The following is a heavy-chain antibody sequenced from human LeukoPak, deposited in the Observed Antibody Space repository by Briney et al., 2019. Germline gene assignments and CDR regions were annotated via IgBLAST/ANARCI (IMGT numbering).Heavy chain of an antibody. J-gene: IGHJ6*02. CDR1: GFTFSSYW. CDR2: IKQDGSEK. CDR3: ARDKVGDYVYYYYGMDV. Sequence: GGSLRLSCAASGFTFSSYWMSWVRQAPGKGQEWVANIKQDGSEKYYVDSVKGRFTISRDNAKNSLYLQMNSLRAEDTAVYYCARDKVGDYVYYYYGMDVWGQGTTVTVSS. D-gene: IGHD4-17*01. V-gene: IGHV3-7*01.